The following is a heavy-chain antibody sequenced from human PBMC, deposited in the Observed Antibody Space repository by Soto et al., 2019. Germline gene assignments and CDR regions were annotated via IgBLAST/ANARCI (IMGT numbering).Heavy chain of an antibody. CDR1: GFTFSSYA. CDR3: AKSSLAVTTARGAFDI. Sequence: GGSLRLSCAASGFTFSSYAMSWVRQAPGKGLEWVSAISGSGGSTYYADSVKGRFTISRDNSKNTLYLQMNSLRAEDTAVYYCAKSSLAVTTARGAFDIWGQGTMVTVSS. D-gene: IGHD4-17*01. J-gene: IGHJ3*02. CDR2: ISGSGGST. V-gene: IGHV3-23*01.